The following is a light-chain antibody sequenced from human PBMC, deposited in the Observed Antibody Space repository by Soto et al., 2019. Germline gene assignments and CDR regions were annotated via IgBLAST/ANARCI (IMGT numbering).Light chain of an antibody. CDR1: QSVGSY. CDR2: DAS. Sequence: EIVLTQSPVTLSLSPGERATLSCRASQSVGSYFAWYQQKPGQAHRLLIYDASSRATDIPARISGSGSVTDFTLTIISLEPEDLAFYYCQQRSDCPSTFGGGTRVEIK. V-gene: IGKV3-11*01. J-gene: IGKJ4*01. CDR3: QQRSDCPST.